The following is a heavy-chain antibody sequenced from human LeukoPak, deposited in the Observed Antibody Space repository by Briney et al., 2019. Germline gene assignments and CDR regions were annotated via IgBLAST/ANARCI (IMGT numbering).Heavy chain of an antibody. J-gene: IGHJ4*02. CDR2: LSGDGGTT. D-gene: IGHD1-1*01. CDR3: AKRSPAGTYYFDY. Sequence: GGSLRLSCAASGFTFNSCAMSWVRQAPGKGLEWVSSLSGDGGTTYYADSVKGRFTISRDNSKNTQYLQMNSLRAEDTAVYYCAKRSPAGTYYFDYWGQGTLVTVSS. CDR1: GFTFNSCA. V-gene: IGHV3-23*01.